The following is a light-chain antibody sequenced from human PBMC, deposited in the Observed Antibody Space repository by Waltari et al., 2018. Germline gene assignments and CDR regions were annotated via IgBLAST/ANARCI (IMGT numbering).Light chain of an antibody. V-gene: IGKV3-20*01. J-gene: IGKJ2*01. CDR2: GAS. CDR1: QSLTKRY. CDR3: QQYGSSVLYT. Sequence: VLTQSPGTLSLSPGDRATLSCRASQSLTKRYLAWYQQNPGHAPRLLISGASSRAAGIPDRFIGSGSGTDFTLTISRLEPEDFAVYYCQQYGSSVLYTFGQGTKLEIK.